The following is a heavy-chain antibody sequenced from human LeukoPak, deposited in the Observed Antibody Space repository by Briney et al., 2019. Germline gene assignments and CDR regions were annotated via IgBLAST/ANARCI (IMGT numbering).Heavy chain of an antibody. J-gene: IGHJ4*02. Sequence: SETLSLTCTVSGGPMNTYCWSWIRQPPGKGLEWIGYIYGNGNTKYNSSLKSRVTISVDTSESQFSLKLSSVTAADTAVYYCARDWTDHDYFAYWGQGILVTVSS. D-gene: IGHD3/OR15-3a*01. V-gene: IGHV4-59*01. CDR1: GGPMNTYC. CDR2: IYGNGNT. CDR3: ARDWTDHDYFAY.